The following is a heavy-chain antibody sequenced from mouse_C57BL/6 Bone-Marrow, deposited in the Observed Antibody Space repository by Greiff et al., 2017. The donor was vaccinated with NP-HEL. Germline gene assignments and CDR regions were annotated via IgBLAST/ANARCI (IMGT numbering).Heavy chain of an antibody. CDR3: ARWNFFMDY. CDR2: IYPSDSET. Sequence: QVQLQQPGAELVRPGSSVKLSCKASGYTFTSYWMDWVKQRPGQGLEWIGNIYPSDSETHYNQKFKDKATLTVDKSSSTAYMQLSSLTAEASAVYYCARWNFFMDYWGQGTSVTVSS. V-gene: IGHV1-61*01. J-gene: IGHJ4*01. CDR1: GYTFTSYW.